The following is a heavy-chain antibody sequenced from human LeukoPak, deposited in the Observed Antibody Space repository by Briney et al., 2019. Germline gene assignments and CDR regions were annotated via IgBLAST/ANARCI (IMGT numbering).Heavy chain of an antibody. Sequence: PGASVKVSCKASGGTFSSYTISWVRQAPGQGLEWMGRIIPILGIANYAQKFQGRVTITADKSTSTAYMELSSLRSEDTAVYYCASTSDIMGDIVVVVAPFDYWGQGTLVTVSS. V-gene: IGHV1-69*02. CDR1: GGTFSSYT. CDR3: ASTSDIMGDIVVVVAPFDY. CDR2: IIPILGIA. J-gene: IGHJ4*02. D-gene: IGHD2-15*01.